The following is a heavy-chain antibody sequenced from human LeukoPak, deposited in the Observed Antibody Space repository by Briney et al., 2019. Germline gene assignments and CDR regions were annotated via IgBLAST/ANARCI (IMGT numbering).Heavy chain of an antibody. CDR3: ARQVAARPGHNWFDP. V-gene: IGHV5-51*01. Sequence: GESLKISCKGFGYSFTSYWIGWVGRMPGKGLEWLGIIYPGDSDTRYSPSFQGQVTISADKSISTAYLQWSSLKASDTAMYYCARQVAARPGHNWFDPWGQGTLVTVSS. CDR2: IYPGDSDT. CDR1: GYSFTSYW. J-gene: IGHJ5*02. D-gene: IGHD6-6*01.